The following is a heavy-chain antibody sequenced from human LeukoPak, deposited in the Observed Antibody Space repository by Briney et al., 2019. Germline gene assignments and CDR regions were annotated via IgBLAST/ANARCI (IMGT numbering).Heavy chain of an antibody. CDR1: GFTFSSYS. J-gene: IGHJ4*02. CDR3: AKDLSPGPD. CDR2: IIGSGLTT. Sequence: QPGGSLLLSCAASGFTFSSYSMNWVRQAPGKGLKWVSAIIGSGLTTYYADSVKGRFTLSRDNSKNTLYLQMNSLRAEDTAVYYCAKDLSPGPDWGQGTLVTVSS. V-gene: IGHV3-23*01.